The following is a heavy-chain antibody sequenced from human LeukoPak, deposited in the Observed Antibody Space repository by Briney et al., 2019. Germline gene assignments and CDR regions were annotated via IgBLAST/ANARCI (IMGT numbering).Heavy chain of an antibody. V-gene: IGHV4-34*01. Sequence: PSETLSLTCTVSGGSISSNYWSWMRQPPGKGLEWSGEINHSGSTNYTLSLKSRVTISVDTSTPQSSLKLRSVTAADTAVYYCARGGTYSSSWYGSHWFDPWGQGTLVTVSS. D-gene: IGHD6-13*01. J-gene: IGHJ5*02. CDR2: INHSGST. CDR3: ARGGTYSSSWYGSHWFDP. CDR1: GGSISSNY.